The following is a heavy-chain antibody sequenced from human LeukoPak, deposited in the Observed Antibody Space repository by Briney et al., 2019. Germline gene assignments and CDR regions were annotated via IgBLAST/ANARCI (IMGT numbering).Heavy chain of an antibody. CDR2: MNPNSGNT. CDR1: GYTFTNYG. CDR3: ARGLSRSYSPYHY. D-gene: IGHD1-26*01. Sequence: ASVKVSCKASGYTFTNYGISWVRQAPGQGLEWMGWMNPNSGNTGYAQKFQGRVTMTRNTSISTAYMELSSLRSEDTAVYYCARGLSRSYSPYHYWGQGTLVTVSS. J-gene: IGHJ4*02. V-gene: IGHV1-8*02.